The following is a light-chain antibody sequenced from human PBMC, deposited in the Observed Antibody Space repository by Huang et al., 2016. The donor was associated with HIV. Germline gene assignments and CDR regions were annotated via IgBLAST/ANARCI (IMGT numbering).Light chain of an antibody. Sequence: EIVMTQSPATLSGSPGEGVTLSCRASQSVSSNLAWYQQKPGQAPRLLIYGASTRATAIPARFSGSGSGTEFTLTISSLQSEDFAVYYCQQYNNWPITFGQGTRLEIK. J-gene: IGKJ5*01. CDR1: QSVSSN. CDR3: QQYNNWPIT. CDR2: GAS. V-gene: IGKV3-15*01.